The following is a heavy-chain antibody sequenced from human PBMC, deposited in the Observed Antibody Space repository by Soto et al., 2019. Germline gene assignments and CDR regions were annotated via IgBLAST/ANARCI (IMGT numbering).Heavy chain of an antibody. Sequence: QVQLVESGGGVVQPGRSLRLSCAASGFTFNDSGMHWVRQAPDKGLEWVTFISYDGSDKYYIDSVKGRFTISRDNSKNTVYLQMNNLRPEDTAVYYCAKRQAVAGAEYWGQGTLVTVSS. CDR1: GFTFNDSG. CDR2: ISYDGSDK. D-gene: IGHD6-19*01. CDR3: AKRQAVAGAEY. V-gene: IGHV3-30*18. J-gene: IGHJ4*02.